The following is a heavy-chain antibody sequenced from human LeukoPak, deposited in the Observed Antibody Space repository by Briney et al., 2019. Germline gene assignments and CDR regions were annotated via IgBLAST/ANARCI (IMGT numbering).Heavy chain of an antibody. CDR1: GGSISSGSYY. D-gene: IGHD1-26*01. Sequence: SQTLSLTCTVSGGSISSGSYYWSWIRQPAGKGLEWIGRIYPSGSTNYNPSLKSRGTISLDRSKNQFSLMLRSVTAADTAVYYCARAVGSSESNWFDPWGQGTLATVSS. CDR2: IYPSGST. J-gene: IGHJ5*02. CDR3: ARAVGSSESNWFDP. V-gene: IGHV4-61*02.